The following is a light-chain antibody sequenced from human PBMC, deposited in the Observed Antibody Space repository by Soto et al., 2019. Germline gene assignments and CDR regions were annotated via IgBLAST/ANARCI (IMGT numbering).Light chain of an antibody. CDR1: QSVSSS. J-gene: IGKJ3*01. CDR3: QQSSNWPPEVT. V-gene: IGKV3-11*01. CDR2: DAS. Sequence: EIVLTQSPDTLSLSPGERATLSCRASQSVSSSLAWYQRKPGQAPRLLIYDASKRATGIPARFSGSGSGTAFTLTISSLEPEDFAVYYCQQSSNWPPEVTFGPGTKVDIK.